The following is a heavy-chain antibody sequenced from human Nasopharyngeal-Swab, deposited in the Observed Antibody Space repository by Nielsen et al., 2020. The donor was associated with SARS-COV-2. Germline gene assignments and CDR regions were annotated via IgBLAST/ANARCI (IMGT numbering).Heavy chain of an antibody. CDR2: INHSGST. Sequence: SETLSLTCAVYGGSFSGYYWSWIRQPPGKGLEWIGEINHSGSTNYNPSLKSRVTISVDTSKNQFSLKLSSVTAADTAVYYCASIAAAGTWGQGTLVTVS. V-gene: IGHV4-34*01. D-gene: IGHD6-13*01. CDR1: GGSFSGYY. CDR3: ASIAAAGT. J-gene: IGHJ4*02.